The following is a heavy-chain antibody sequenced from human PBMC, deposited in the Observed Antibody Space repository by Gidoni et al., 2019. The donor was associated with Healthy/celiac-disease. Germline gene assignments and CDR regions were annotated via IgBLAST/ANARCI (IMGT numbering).Heavy chain of an antibody. V-gene: IGHV3-30-3*01. CDR3: AREPPLGGDPRGGGYFDY. Sequence: QVQLVESGGGVVQPGRSLRLSCAASGFTFSSYAMHWVRQAPGKGLEWVAVISYDGSNKYYADSVKGRFTISRDNSKNTLYLQMNSLRAEDTAVYYCAREPPLGGDPRGGGYFDYWGQGTLVTVSS. D-gene: IGHD4-17*01. CDR1: GFTFSSYA. CDR2: ISYDGSNK. J-gene: IGHJ4*02.